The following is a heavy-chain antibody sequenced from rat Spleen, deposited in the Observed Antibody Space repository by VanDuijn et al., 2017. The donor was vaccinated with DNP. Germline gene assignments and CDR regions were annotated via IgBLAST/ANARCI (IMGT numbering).Heavy chain of an antibody. CDR2: ISPSGGDT. Sequence: QLVESGGGLVQPGRSLTLSCAASGFTSSNYDMAWVRQPPTKGLAWVASISPSGGDTNYRDSVKGRFTVSRDDAKSSLYLQMDSLKSEDTATYYCTTHGSIATISTGAMDVWGQGTSLTVSS. J-gene: IGHJ4*01. D-gene: IGHD1-2*01. CDR3: TTHGSIATISTGAMDV. V-gene: IGHV5-25*01. CDR1: GFTSSNYD.